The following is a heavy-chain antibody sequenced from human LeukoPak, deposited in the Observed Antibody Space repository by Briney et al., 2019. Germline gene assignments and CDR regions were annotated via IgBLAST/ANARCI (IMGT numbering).Heavy chain of an antibody. CDR1: GYTFTSYA. V-gene: IGHV1-3*03. J-gene: IGHJ1*01. CDR2: INAGNGNT. CDR3: ARGNDYGDYVAEYFQH. Sequence: ASVKVSCKASGYTFTSYAMHWVRQAPGQRLEWMGWINAGNGNTKYSQEFQGRVTITRDTSTSTAYMELSSLRSEDMAVYYCARGNDYGDYVAEYFQHWGQGTLVTVSS. D-gene: IGHD4-17*01.